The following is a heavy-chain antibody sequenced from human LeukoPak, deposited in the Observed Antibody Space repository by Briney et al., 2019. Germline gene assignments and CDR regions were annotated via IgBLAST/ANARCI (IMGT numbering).Heavy chain of an antibody. CDR2: INAGAGNT. CDR3: ARDYYSSGSYYLDY. CDR1: GYTLTSYG. V-gene: IGHV1-3*01. D-gene: IGHD3-10*01. Sequence: ASVKVSCKASGYTLTSYGIQWVRQAPGQRLEWMGWINAGAGNTKYSQKFQGRVTITRDTSASTTYMELSSLRSEDTAVYYCARDYYSSGSYYLDYWGQGSLVTVSS. J-gene: IGHJ4*02.